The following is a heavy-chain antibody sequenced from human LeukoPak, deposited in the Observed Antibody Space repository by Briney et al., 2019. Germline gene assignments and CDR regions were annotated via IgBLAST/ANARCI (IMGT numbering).Heavy chain of an antibody. J-gene: IGHJ5*02. CDR3: ARISQWSFDP. D-gene: IGHD2-15*01. CDR1: GFTFSSYW. CDR2: IKQDGVEQ. Sequence: GGSLRLSCAASGFTFSSYWMSWVRQAPGKGLEWVANIKQDGVEQYYVDSVEGRFTISRDNAKSSLFLQMNSLRAEDTAVYYCARISQWSFDPCGQGTLVTVSS. V-gene: IGHV3-7*05.